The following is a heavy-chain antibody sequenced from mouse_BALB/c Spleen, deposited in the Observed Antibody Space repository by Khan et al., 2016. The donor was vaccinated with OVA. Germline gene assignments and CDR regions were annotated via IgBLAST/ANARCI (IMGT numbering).Heavy chain of an antibody. CDR2: ISSGGDYT. CDR1: GFTFSSYS. D-gene: IGHD4-1*01. V-gene: IGHV5-6*01. CDR3: ADHLTGSFAY. J-gene: IGHJ3*01. Sequence: EVQLVESGGDLVKPGGSLKPSCAASGFTFSSYSMSWVRQTPDKRLEWVASISSGGDYTYYPDSAKGRFTISRVIAKNTLYLQMSNLKSEETAMYYCADHLTGSFAYWDQGTLVTVSA.